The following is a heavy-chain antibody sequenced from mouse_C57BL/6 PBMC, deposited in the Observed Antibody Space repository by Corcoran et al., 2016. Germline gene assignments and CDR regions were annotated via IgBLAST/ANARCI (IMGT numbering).Heavy chain of an antibody. CDR2: IYPGSGNT. CDR3: AREGNDYDSAWFAY. CDR1: GYTFTDYY. Sequence: QVQLKQSGAELVRPGASVKLSCKASGYTFTDYYINWVKQRPGQGLEWIARIYPGSGNTYYNEKFKGKATLTAEKSSSTAYMQLSSLTSEDSAVYFCAREGNDYDSAWFAYWGQGTLVTVSA. D-gene: IGHD2-4*01. J-gene: IGHJ3*01. V-gene: IGHV1-76*01.